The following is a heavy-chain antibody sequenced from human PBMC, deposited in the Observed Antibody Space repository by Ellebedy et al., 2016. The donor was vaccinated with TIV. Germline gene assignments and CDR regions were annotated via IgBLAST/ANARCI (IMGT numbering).Heavy chain of an antibody. CDR2: IYPGGST. D-gene: IGHD3-10*01. CDR3: ARDLGSGRYPGH. CDR1: GDPITGSHW. Sequence: SETLSLTXAVSGDPITGSHWWSCVRQPPGSGLEWIGEIYPGGSTNYNPSLKSRVTMSIDESKNCFSLKLTSVTAADTAVYYCARDLGSGRYPGHWGQGTLVTVSS. V-gene: IGHV4-4*02. J-gene: IGHJ4*02.